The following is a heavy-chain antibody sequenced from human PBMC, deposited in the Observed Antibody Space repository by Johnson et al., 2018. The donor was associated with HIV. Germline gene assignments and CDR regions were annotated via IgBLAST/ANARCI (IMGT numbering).Heavy chain of an antibody. V-gene: IGHV3-33*06. CDR2: IWYDGINK. J-gene: IGHJ3*02. CDR1: GFSFSTYG. Sequence: VQLVEFGGGLVKPGGSLRLSCAASGFSFSTYGMHWVRQAPGKGLEWVATIWYDGINKYYADSVRVRFTISSDNSKNTQYLQMNRLRAEDTAVYYGAKGSQRSVNDAFDIWGQGTMITVSS. D-gene: IGHD6-25*01. CDR3: AKGSQRSVNDAFDI.